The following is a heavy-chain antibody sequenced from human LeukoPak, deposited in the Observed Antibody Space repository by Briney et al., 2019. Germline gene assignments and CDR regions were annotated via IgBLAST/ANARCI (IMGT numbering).Heavy chain of an antibody. J-gene: IGHJ4*02. V-gene: IGHV1-2*02. D-gene: IGHD2-15*01. Sequence: ASVKVSCKASGYTFTGYYMHWVRQAPGQGLEWMGWINPNSGGTNYAQKFQGRVTMTRDTSISTAYMELSRLRPDDTAVYYCARPSRGGSRLYYFDYWGQGTLVTVSS. CDR2: INPNSGGT. CDR3: ARPSRGGSRLYYFDY. CDR1: GYTFTGYY.